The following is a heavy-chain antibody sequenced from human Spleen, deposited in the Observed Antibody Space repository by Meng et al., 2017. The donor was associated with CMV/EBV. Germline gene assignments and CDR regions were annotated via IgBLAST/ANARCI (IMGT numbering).Heavy chain of an antibody. CDR3: AKAITGTTRVHAFDI. J-gene: IGHJ3*02. CDR1: GFTFSSYA. CDR2: ISYDGSNK. D-gene: IGHD1-7*01. Sequence: GESLKISCAASGFTFSSYAMHWVRQAPGKGLEWVAVISYDGSNKYYADSVKGRFTISRDNSKNTLYLQMNSLRAEDTAVYYCAKAITGTTRVHAFDIWGQGTMVTVSS. V-gene: IGHV3-30*04.